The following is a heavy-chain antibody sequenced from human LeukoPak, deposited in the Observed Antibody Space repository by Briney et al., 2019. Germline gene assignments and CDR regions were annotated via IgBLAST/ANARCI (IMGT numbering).Heavy chain of an antibody. CDR2: ISGSGFT. CDR3: ERGLYSSPP. V-gene: IGHV3-23*01. Sequence: GGSLRLSCAASGFTFSSYAMSWVRQAPGKGLEWVSAISGSGFTYYADSVKGRFTISRDNSKNTLYLQMNSLRAEDTAVYYCERGLYSSPPWGQGTLVTVSS. J-gene: IGHJ4*02. D-gene: IGHD6-13*01. CDR1: GFTFSSYA.